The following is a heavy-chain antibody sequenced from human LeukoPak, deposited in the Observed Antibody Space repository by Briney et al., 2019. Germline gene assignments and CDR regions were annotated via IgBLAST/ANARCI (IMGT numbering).Heavy chain of an antibody. D-gene: IGHD3-16*01. V-gene: IGHV3-15*01. CDR2: IRSETDGGTT. CDR3: ARDMIILQS. CDR1: GFTFSNAW. Sequence: GGSLRLSCAASGFTFSNAWMSWVRQAPGKGLEWVGHIRSETDGGTTDYAAPVKGRFTISRDDSKNTLYLQMNSLRAEDTAVYFCARDMIILQSWGQGTLVTVSS. J-gene: IGHJ5*02.